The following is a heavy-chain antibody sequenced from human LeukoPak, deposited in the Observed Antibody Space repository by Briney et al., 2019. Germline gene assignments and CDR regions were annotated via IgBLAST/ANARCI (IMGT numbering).Heavy chain of an antibody. CDR2: MNGGDRA. J-gene: IGHJ4*02. Sequence: GGSLRLSCAASGFTVSSNYMSWVRQAPGKGLELVAIMNGGDRASHADSVRGRFTISRDNSKNTLYLQMNSLRAEDTAMYYCARDRLGSGWSYYFDYWGQGTLVTASS. CDR1: GFTVSSNY. D-gene: IGHD6-19*01. CDR3: ARDRLGSGWSYYFDY. V-gene: IGHV3-53*01.